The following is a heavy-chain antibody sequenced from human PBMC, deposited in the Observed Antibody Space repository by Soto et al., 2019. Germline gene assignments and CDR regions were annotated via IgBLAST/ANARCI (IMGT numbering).Heavy chain of an antibody. CDR2: VYNSGST. CDR1: GGSIRSYY. CDR3: ARDRGGSFDY. V-gene: IGHV4-59*01. J-gene: IGHJ4*02. Sequence: PSETLSLTCTVFGGSIRSYYWSWVRRPPGKGLEWIGYVYNSGSTTYSPSFKSRVTISADTSRNQFSLKLTSVTAADTAVYYCARDRGGSFDYWGQGTLVTVS.